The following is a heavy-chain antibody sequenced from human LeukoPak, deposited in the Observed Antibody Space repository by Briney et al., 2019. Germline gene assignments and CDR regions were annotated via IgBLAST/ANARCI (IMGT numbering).Heavy chain of an antibody. CDR3: AGAPLTTVTTFDY. V-gene: IGHV3-23*01. CDR1: GFTFSSYA. J-gene: IGHJ4*02. D-gene: IGHD4-11*01. Sequence: GGSLRLSCAASGFTFSSYAMSWVRQAPGKGLEWVSAISGSGGSTYYADSVKARFTISRDNSKNTLYLQMNSLRAEDTAVYYCAGAPLTTVTTFDYWGQGTLVTVSS. CDR2: ISGSGGST.